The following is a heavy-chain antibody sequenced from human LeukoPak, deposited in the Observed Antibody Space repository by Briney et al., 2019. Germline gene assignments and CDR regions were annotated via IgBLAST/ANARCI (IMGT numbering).Heavy chain of an antibody. V-gene: IGHV3-30*02. CDR3: AKDVYYYDSSGIDY. D-gene: IGHD3-22*01. CDR2: IRYDGSNK. J-gene: IGHJ4*02. CDR1: GFTFSSYG. Sequence: GGSLRLSCAASGFTFSSYGMHWVRQAPGKGLEWVAFIRYDGSNKYYADSVKSRFTISRDNSKNTLYLQMNSLRAEDTAVYYCAKDVYYYDSSGIDYWGQGTLVTVSS.